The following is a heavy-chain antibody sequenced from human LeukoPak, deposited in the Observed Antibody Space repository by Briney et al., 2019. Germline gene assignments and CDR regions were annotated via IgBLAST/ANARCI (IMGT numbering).Heavy chain of an antibody. J-gene: IGHJ3*02. V-gene: IGHV4-30-4*08. CDR3: ARVYWNYAFDI. D-gene: IGHD1-7*01. Sequence: SETLSLTCTVSGGSISSGDYYWSWIRQPPGKGLEWIGYIYYSGSTYYNPSLKSRVTISVDTSKNQFSLKLSSVTAADSAVYYCARVYWNYAFDIWGQETMVTVSS. CDR1: GGSISSGDYY. CDR2: IYYSGST.